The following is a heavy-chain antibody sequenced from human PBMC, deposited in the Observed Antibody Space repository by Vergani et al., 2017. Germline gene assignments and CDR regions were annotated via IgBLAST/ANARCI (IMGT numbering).Heavy chain of an antibody. Sequence: VQLVESGGGVVQPGRSLRLSCAASGFTFSSYAMSWVRQAPGKGLEWVSAISGSGGSTYYADSVKGRFTISRDNSKNTLYLQMNSLRAEDTAVYYCAKGLRYFDWLSEYYFDWWGQGTLVTVSS. D-gene: IGHD3-9*01. CDR1: GFTFSSYA. V-gene: IGHV3-23*04. CDR2: ISGSGGST. CDR3: AKGLRYFDWLSEYYFDW. J-gene: IGHJ4*02.